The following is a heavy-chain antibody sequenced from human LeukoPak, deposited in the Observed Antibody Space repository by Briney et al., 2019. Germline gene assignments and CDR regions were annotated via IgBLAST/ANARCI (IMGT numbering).Heavy chain of an antibody. Sequence: PSETLSLTCTVSGGSISSGTYFWSWIRQPAGKGLEWIGCISSSGSTDYNPSLKSRVTISVDTSKNQFSLKLSSVTAADTAVYYCAAELGPWGQGTLVTVSS. CDR3: AAELGP. CDR2: ISSSGST. V-gene: IGHV4-61*10. J-gene: IGHJ5*02. CDR1: GGSISSGTYF. D-gene: IGHD1-26*01.